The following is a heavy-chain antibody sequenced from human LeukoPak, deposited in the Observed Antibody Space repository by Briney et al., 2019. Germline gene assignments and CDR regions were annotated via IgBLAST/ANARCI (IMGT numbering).Heavy chain of an antibody. D-gene: IGHD3-22*01. V-gene: IGHV3-48*04. J-gene: IGHJ4*02. Sequence: GGSLRLSCAVSGFTFSSYSMNWVRQAPGKGLDWVSYISSSSGTIYYADSVKGRFTISRDNAKNSLYLQMNSLRAEDTAVYYCARDLPYYYDSSGPGSFENWGQGTLVTVSS. CDR1: GFTFSSYS. CDR2: ISSSSGTI. CDR3: ARDLPYYYDSSGPGSFEN.